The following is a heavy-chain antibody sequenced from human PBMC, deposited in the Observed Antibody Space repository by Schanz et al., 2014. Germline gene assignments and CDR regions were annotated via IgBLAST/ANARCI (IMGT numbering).Heavy chain of an antibody. J-gene: IGHJ4*02. CDR1: GYTFSDYG. CDR2: INPIGGST. D-gene: IGHD6-13*01. V-gene: IGHV1-46*03. CDR3: ARDGVDAAAGGNY. Sequence: QVQLVQSGGEMKKPGASVKVSCKTSGYTFSDYGITWVRQAPGQGLEWMGIINPIGGSTTYAQKFRGAVTLTTDTSTSTVYMELSSLRSEDTAVYYCARDGVDAAAGGNYWGQGTLVTVSS.